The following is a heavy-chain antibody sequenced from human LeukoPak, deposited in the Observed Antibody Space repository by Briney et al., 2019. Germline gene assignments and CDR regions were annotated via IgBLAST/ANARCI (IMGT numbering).Heavy chain of an antibody. Sequence: ASVKVSCKASGYTFTGYYMHWVRQAPGHRLEWMGWINPNSGGTNYAQKFQGRVTMTTDTSTSTAYMELRSLTSDDTAVYYCAREESIGSYQFLHDYWGQGTLVTVSS. D-gene: IGHD1-26*01. V-gene: IGHV1-2*02. CDR3: AREESIGSYQFLHDY. CDR2: INPNSGGT. CDR1: GYTFTGYY. J-gene: IGHJ4*02.